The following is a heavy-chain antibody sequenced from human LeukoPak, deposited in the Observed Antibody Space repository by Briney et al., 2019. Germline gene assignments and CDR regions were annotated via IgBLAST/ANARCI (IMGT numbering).Heavy chain of an antibody. J-gene: IGHJ3*02. D-gene: IGHD3-10*01. CDR2: IYHGGST. CDR3: AKSNGYGLVDI. Sequence: SETLSLTCTVSGYSISSGYFWGWIRQPPGKGLEWIGTIYHGGSTYFNPSLKSRVTISLDTSRNQFSLKLNSVTAADTAVYYCAKSNGYGLVDIWGQGTMVTVSS. V-gene: IGHV4-38-2*02. CDR1: GYSISSGYF.